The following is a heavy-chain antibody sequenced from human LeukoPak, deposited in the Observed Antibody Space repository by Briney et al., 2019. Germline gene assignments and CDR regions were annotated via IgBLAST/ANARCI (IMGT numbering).Heavy chain of an antibody. CDR3: AKDLVFLTATFDY. V-gene: IGHV3-23*01. D-gene: IGHD3-16*01. Sequence: GSLRLSCAASGLTFSSYAMSWVRQAPGKGLEWVSAISGSGGSTYYADSVKGRFTISRDNSKNTLYLQMNSLRAEDTAVYYCAKDLVFLTATFDYWGQGTLVTVSS. CDR1: GLTFSSYA. CDR2: ISGSGGST. J-gene: IGHJ4*02.